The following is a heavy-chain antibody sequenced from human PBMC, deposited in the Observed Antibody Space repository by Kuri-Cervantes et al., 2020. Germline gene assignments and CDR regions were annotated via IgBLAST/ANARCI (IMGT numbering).Heavy chain of an antibody. J-gene: IGHJ3*02. CDR1: GFTFSNAW. Sequence: GSLRLSCAVSGFTFSNAWMSWVRQAPGKGLEWIGYIYYSGSTNYNPSLKSRVTISVDTSKNQFSLKLSSVTAADTAVYYCARAWSSGWQKDAFDIWGQGTMVTVSS. D-gene: IGHD6-19*01. CDR2: IYYSGST. V-gene: IGHV4-59*01. CDR3: ARAWSSGWQKDAFDI.